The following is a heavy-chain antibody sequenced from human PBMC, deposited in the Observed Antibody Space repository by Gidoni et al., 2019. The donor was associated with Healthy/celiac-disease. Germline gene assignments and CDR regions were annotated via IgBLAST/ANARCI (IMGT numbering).Heavy chain of an antibody. CDR2: RWYDGSNK. CDR3: ARDQLGAAAGSFDY. J-gene: IGHJ4*02. CDR1: GFTFSSYG. D-gene: IGHD6-13*01. Sequence: VVQPGRSLRLSCAASGFTFSSYGMHGVRQAPGKGLEWVAVRWYDGSNKYYADSVKGRFTISRDNSNNTLYLQMNSLRSEDTAVYYCARDQLGAAAGSFDYWGQGTLVTVSS. V-gene: IGHV3-33*01.